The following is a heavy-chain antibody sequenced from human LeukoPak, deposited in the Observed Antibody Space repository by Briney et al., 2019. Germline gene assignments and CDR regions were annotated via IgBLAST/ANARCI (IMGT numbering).Heavy chain of an antibody. CDR2: TNHSGST. CDR3: ARHITIFGVVIMDFDY. J-gene: IGHJ4*02. CDR1: GGSFSGYY. Sequence: SETLSLTCAVYGGSFSGYYWSWIRQPPGKGLEWIGETNHSGSTNYNPSLKSRVTISVDTSKNQFSLKLSSVTAADTAVYYCARHITIFGVVIMDFDYWGQGTLVTVSS. D-gene: IGHD3-3*01. V-gene: IGHV4-34*01.